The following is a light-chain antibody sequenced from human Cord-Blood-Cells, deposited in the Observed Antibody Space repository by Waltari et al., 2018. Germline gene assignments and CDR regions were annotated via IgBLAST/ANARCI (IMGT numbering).Light chain of an antibody. J-gene: IGKJ5*01. CDR2: DAS. CDR1: QDIRNY. CDR3: QQYDNLPIT. V-gene: IGKV1-33*01. Sequence: DIQMTQSPSSLSASVGERVTITCQASQDIRNYLNWYQQKPGKAPKLLIYDASNLETGVPSRFSGSGSGTDFTFTISSLQPEDIATYYCQQYDNLPITFGQGTRLEIK.